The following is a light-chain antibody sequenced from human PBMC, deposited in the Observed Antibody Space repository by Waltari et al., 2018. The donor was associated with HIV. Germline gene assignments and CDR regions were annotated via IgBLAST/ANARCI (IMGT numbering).Light chain of an antibody. CDR2: WAS. V-gene: IGKV4-1*01. CDR1: HSVFYTPNAKNY. J-gene: IGKJ1*01. CDR3: QQYYSPPPT. Sequence: DVVMTQSPDALAVSLGERATINCTATHSVFYTPNAKNYIAWYQQSPGQAPKLLIYWASTREFGVSARFSGSGSGTNFTLTITSLQAEDVAVYYCQQYYSPPPTFGQGTKVEIK.